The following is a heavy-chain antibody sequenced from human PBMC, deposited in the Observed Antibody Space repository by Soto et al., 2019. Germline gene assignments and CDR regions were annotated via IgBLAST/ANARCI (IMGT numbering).Heavy chain of an antibody. V-gene: IGHV3-11*06. J-gene: IGHJ6*02. Sequence: GSLRLSCAASGFTFSDYYMSWIRQAPGKVLEWVSYIISSSSYTNYADSVKGRFTISRDNAKNSLYLQMNSLRAEDTAVYYCARDTGHCSSTSCYTLKRYFDWGGEGNYGMDVWGQGTTVTVSS. CDR1: GFTFSDYY. CDR3: ARDTGHCSSTSCYTLKRYFDWGGEGNYGMDV. D-gene: IGHD2-2*02. CDR2: IISSSSYT.